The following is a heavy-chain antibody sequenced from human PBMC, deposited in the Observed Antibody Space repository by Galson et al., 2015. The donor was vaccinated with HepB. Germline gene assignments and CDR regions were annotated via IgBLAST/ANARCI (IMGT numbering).Heavy chain of an antibody. CDR3: AKDLSPHLFYYGSGSRNGY. V-gene: IGHV3-23*01. D-gene: IGHD3-10*01. J-gene: IGHJ4*02. CDR2: ISGSGGST. CDR1: GFTFSSYA. Sequence: SLRLSCAASGFTFSSYAMSWVRQAPGKGLEWVSAISGSGGSTYYADSVKGRFTISRDNSKNTLYLQMNSLRAEDTAVYYCAKDLSPHLFYYGSGSRNGYWGQGTLVTVSS.